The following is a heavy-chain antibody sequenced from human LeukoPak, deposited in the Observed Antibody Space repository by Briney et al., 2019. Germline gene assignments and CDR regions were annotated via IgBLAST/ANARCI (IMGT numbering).Heavy chain of an antibody. CDR1: GYTFTTYN. CDR3: ARDNSVGDNAWWFDP. V-gene: IGHV1-8*02. J-gene: IGHJ5*02. CDR2: INPNSGDT. Sequence: ASVKVSCKASGYTFTTYNINWVRQAPGQGLEWMGWINPNSGDTNYAQKFQGRVTMTRDMSTSTDYMELSSLRSEDTAIYYCARDNSVGDNAWWFDPWGQGTLVTVSS. D-gene: IGHD1-26*01.